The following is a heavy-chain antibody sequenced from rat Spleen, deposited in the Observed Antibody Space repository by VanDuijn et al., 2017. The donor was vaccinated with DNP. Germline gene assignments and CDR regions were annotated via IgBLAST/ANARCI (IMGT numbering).Heavy chain of an antibody. CDR2: IIYDGSST. D-gene: IGHD1-11*01. Sequence: EVQLVESGGGLVRPGNSLRLSCAASGFIFSDYAMAWVRQSPKMGLEWVATIIYDGSSTFYRDSVTGRFTISRGFAKSTLYLQMDSLRSEDSATYYCTTRGNYGGYDYWGQGVMVTVSS. CDR3: TTRGNYGGYDY. J-gene: IGHJ2*01. V-gene: IGHV5S10*01. CDR1: GFIFSDYA.